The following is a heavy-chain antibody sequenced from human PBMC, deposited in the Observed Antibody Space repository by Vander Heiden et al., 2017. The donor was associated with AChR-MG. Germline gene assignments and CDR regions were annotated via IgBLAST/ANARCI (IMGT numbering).Heavy chain of an antibody. CDR2: IRYDGSNK. CDR1: GFTFSSYG. J-gene: IGHJ6*02. D-gene: IGHD4-17*01. Sequence: QVQLVESGGGVVQPGGSLRRSCAAAGFTFSSYGMHWVRQAPGKGLEWVAFIRYDGSNKYYADSVKGRFTISRDNSKNTLYLQMNSLRAEDTAVYYCANRVSTTVVTPDYYGMDVWGQGTTVTVSS. V-gene: IGHV3-30*02. CDR3: ANRVSTTVVTPDYYGMDV.